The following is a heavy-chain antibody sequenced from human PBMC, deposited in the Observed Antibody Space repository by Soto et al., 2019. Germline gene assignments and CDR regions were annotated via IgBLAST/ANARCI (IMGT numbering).Heavy chain of an antibody. CDR2: IFSNNER. Sequence: QVTLKESGPVLVKATETLTLTCSISGFSLTTGRMGVSWIRQSPGKALEWLAHIFSNNERSYSTSLRNRLSISADNSKRQVVLTMTDVGPVDAATYFCARLVADSSWYYYGLDVWGQGASVTVS. CDR1: GFSLTTGRMG. V-gene: IGHV2-26*03. CDR3: ARLVADSSWYYYGLDV. J-gene: IGHJ6*02. D-gene: IGHD3-10*01.